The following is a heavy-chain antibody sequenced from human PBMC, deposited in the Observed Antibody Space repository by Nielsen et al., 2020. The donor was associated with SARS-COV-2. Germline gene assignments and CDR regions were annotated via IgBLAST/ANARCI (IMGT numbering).Heavy chain of an antibody. CDR3: ARGVGGGFWSVKEDAFDI. D-gene: IGHD3-3*01. V-gene: IGHV4-34*01. CDR2: IYYSGST. J-gene: IGHJ3*02. CDR1: GGSFSGYY. Sequence: SETLSLTCAVYGGSFSGYYWSWIRQPPGKGLEWIGYIYYSGSTYYNPSLKSRVTISVDTSKNQFSLKLSSVTAADTAVYYCARGVGGGFWSVKEDAFDIWGQGTMVTVSS.